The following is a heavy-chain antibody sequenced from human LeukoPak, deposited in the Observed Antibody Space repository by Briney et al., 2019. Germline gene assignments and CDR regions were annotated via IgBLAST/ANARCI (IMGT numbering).Heavy chain of an antibody. J-gene: IGHJ4*02. Sequence: APVRVSCMASGDTFSSYAISWVRQAPGQGLEWVGGIIPIFGTANYAQKFQGRVTITADESTSTAYMELSSLRSEDTAVYYCARLDTAMALGDWGRGALVTVSS. D-gene: IGHD5-18*01. V-gene: IGHV1-69*01. CDR1: GDTFSSYA. CDR2: IIPIFGTA. CDR3: ARLDTAMALGD.